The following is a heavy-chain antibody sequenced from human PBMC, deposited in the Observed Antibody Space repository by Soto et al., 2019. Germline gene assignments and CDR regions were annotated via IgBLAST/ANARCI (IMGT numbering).Heavy chain of an antibody. CDR2: IYYSGIT. Sequence: SETLSLTCTVSGGSISSGDYYGSWIRQPPGKGLEWIGYIYYSGITYYNPSLKSRVTISVDTSKNQFSMKLSSVTAADTAVYYCASSRGYSYGPTRNWFDPWGQGTLLTVSS. CDR3: ASSRGYSYGPTRNWFDP. V-gene: IGHV4-30-4*01. D-gene: IGHD5-18*01. J-gene: IGHJ5*02. CDR1: GGSISSGDYY.